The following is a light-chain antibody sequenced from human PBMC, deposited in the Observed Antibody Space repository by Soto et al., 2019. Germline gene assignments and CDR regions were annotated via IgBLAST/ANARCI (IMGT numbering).Light chain of an antibody. CDR1: RSDVSGYNY. J-gene: IGLJ2*01. V-gene: IGLV2-14*01. CDR3: RLYTSSGSVL. Sequence: SVRSHPASVSGPPGQSITISCTGNRSDVSGYNYVSWYQQHPGKAPKLMIYDVSNRPSGVSNRFSGSKSGNTASLTISGLQADDEADYYCRLYTSSGSVLFGGGTKVIVL. CDR2: DVS.